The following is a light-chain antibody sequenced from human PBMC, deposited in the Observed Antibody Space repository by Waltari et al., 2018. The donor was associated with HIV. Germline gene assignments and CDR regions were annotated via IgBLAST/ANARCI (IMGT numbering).Light chain of an antibody. CDR1: SSNIGSDT. CDR3: AAWDDSLNVV. Sequence: QSVLTQPPSASGTPGQRVTISCSGSSSNIGSDTVNWYQQLPGTAPKLLIYMNNQRPSGVPDRFSCSKSGTSASLAISGLQSEDEADYYCAAWDDSLNVVFGGGTKLTVL. V-gene: IGLV1-44*01. CDR2: MNN. J-gene: IGLJ2*01.